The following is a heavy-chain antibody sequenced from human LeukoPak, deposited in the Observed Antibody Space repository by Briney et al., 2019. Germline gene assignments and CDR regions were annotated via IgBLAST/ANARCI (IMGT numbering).Heavy chain of an antibody. CDR3: AKDGMDPYYDFWNVFVFDI. J-gene: IGHJ3*02. D-gene: IGHD3-3*01. CDR1: GFTFSSYG. CDR2: ISGSGGST. Sequence: GGSLRLSCAASGFTFSSYGMSWVRQAPGKGLEWVSAISGSGGSTYYADSVKGRFTIPRDNSNNTLYLQMNRLRAEDTAVYYCAKDGMDPYYDFWNVFVFDIWGQGTMVTVSS. V-gene: IGHV3-23*01.